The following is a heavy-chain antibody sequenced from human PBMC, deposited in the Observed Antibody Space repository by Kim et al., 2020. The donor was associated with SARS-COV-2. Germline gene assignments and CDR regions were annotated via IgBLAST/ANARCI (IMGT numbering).Heavy chain of an antibody. Sequence: GGSLRLSCAASGFTFSSYGMHWVRQAPGKGLEWVAVIWYDGSNKYYADSVKGRFTISRDNSKNTLYLQMNSLRAEDTAVYYCARVAPFLYYFDYWGQGTLVTVSS. J-gene: IGHJ4*02. CDR3: ARVAPFLYYFDY. CDR1: GFTFSSYG. V-gene: IGHV3-33*01. CDR2: IWYDGSNK.